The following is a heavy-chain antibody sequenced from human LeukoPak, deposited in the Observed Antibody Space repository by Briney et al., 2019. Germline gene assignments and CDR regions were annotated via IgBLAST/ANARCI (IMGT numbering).Heavy chain of an antibody. CDR3: ARDAELRRPGY. V-gene: IGHV4-38-2*02. CDR1: GYSISSGYY. CDR2: IYHSGST. Sequence: SEALSLTCAVSGYSISSGYYWGWIRQPPGKGLEWIGSIYHSGSTYYNPSLKSRVTISVDTSKNQFSLKLSSVTAADTAVYYCARDAELRRPGYWGQGTLVTVSS. J-gene: IGHJ4*02. D-gene: IGHD1-7*01.